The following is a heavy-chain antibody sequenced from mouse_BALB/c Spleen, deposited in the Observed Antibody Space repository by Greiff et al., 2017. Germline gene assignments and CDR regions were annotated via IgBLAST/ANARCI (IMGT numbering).Heavy chain of an antibody. D-gene: IGHD3-1*01. CDR3: ARQLGLRTVWFAY. CDR1: GYTFTSYW. J-gene: IGHJ3*01. CDR2: INPSTGYT. Sequence: QVQLKQSGAELAKPGASVKMSCKASGYTFTSYWMHWVKQRPGQGLEWIGYINPSTGYTEYNQKFKDKATLTADKSSSTAYMQLSSLTSEDSAVYYCARQLGLRTVWFAYWGQGTLVTVSA. V-gene: IGHV1-7*01.